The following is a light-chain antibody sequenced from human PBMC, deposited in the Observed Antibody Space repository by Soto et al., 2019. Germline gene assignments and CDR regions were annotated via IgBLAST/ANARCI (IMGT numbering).Light chain of an antibody. J-gene: IGKJ1*01. CDR2: DAS. Sequence: EIVLTQSPATLSLSPGERATLSCMASQSVSSYLAWYQQKPGQAPRLLIYDASNRATGIPARFSGSGSGTDFTLTISSLEPEDVAVYYCQQRSNWPWTFGQGTKVDIK. CDR3: QQRSNWPWT. V-gene: IGKV3-11*01. CDR1: QSVSSY.